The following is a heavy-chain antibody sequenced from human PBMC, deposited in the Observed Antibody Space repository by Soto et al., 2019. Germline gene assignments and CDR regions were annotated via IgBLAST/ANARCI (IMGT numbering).Heavy chain of an antibody. J-gene: IGHJ4*02. CDR3: AALSIAARTFEY. V-gene: IGHV1-46*01. D-gene: IGHD6-6*01. CDR1: GYTFTSYY. CDR2: INPSGGST. Sequence: QVQLVQSGAEVKKPGASVKVSCKASGYTFTSYYMHWVRQAPGQGLEWMGIINPSGGSTRYAQKFQGRVSMTRDTATSTVYMELSSLRSEDTAVYYCAALSIAARTFEYWGQGTLVTVSS.